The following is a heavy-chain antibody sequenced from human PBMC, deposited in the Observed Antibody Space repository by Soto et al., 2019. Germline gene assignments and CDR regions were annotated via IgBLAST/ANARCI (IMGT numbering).Heavy chain of an antibody. J-gene: IGHJ5*02. CDR1: GGSFSAYS. Sequence: SETLSLTCAVYGGSFSAYSWTWIRQPPGKGLEWIGEINHSGSTNYNPSLKSRVTLSVDTSKNQFSLKLSSVTAADTAVYYCARRETTGTKSRNYWFDPWGQGTLVTVSS. V-gene: IGHV4-34*01. D-gene: IGHD4-17*01. CDR2: INHSGST. CDR3: ARRETTGTKSRNYWFDP.